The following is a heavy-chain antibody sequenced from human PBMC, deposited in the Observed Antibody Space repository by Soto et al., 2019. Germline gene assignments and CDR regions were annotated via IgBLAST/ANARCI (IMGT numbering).Heavy chain of an antibody. Sequence: ASVKVSCKASGYTFTGYYMHWVRQAPGQGLEWMGWINPNSGGTNYAQKFQGWVAMTRDTSISTAYMELSRLRSDDTAVYYCARELRYYDFWSGYPYYYYGMDVWGQGTTVTVSS. J-gene: IGHJ6*02. CDR2: INPNSGGT. D-gene: IGHD3-3*01. CDR1: GYTFTGYY. CDR3: ARELRYYDFWSGYPYYYYGMDV. V-gene: IGHV1-2*04.